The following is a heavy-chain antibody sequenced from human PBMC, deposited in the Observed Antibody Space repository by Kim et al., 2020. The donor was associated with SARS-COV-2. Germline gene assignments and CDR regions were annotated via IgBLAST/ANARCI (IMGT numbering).Heavy chain of an antibody. D-gene: IGHD1-1*01. CDR1: GFTFSGHV. J-gene: IGHJ6*02. CDR2: TPYDGSKT. V-gene: IGHV3-30*03. Sequence: GGSLRLSCAASGFTFSGHVMHWVRQAPGRGLEWVAATPYDGSKTYYADAVKGRFTISRDNSKNTLYLQMDSLRGEDTAVYYCARDIGTIYYYGMDVWGQGTTGTVS. CDR3: ARDIGTIYYYGMDV.